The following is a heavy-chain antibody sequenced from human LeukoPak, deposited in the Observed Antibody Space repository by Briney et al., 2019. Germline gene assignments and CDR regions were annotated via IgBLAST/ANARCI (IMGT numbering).Heavy chain of an antibody. CDR3: ARPMTGTGLTYYYYGMDI. CDR1: GYTFTGYY. CDR2: INPISGGT. V-gene: IGHV1-2*02. Sequence: ASVKVSCKASGYTFTGYYLHRVRQAPGQGLEWLGWINPISGGTHYAQKFQGRVTVTRDTSISTAYMELNSLRSEDTALYYCARPMTGTGLTYYYYGMDIWGQGTTVTVSS. J-gene: IGHJ6*02. D-gene: IGHD1-1*01.